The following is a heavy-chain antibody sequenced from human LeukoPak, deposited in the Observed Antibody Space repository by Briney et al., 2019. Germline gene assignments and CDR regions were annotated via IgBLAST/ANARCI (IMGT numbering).Heavy chain of an antibody. D-gene: IGHD2-2*01. CDR1: GFTFSDYS. CDR3: AILGYIIVVPPRL. J-gene: IGHJ4*02. V-gene: IGHV3-23*01. Sequence: GGSLRLSCAASGFTFSDYSMNWVRQAPGKGLEWVSAISGSGGSTYYADSVKGRFTISRDNSKNTLYLQMNSLRAEDTAVYYCAILGYIIVVPPRLWGQGTLVTVSS. CDR2: ISGSGGST.